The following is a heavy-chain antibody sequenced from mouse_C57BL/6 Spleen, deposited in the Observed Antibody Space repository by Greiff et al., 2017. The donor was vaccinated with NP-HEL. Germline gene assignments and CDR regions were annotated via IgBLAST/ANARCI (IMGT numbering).Heavy chain of an antibody. CDR2: INPNNGGT. CDR3: ARSGSSGYVDWAY. J-gene: IGHJ3*01. CDR1: GYTFTDYN. D-gene: IGHD3-2*02. Sequence: EVQLQQSGPELVKPGASVKMSCKASGYTFTDYNMHWVKQSHGKSLEWIGYINPNNGGTSYNQKFKGKATLTVNKSSSTAYMELRSLTSEDSAVYYCARSGSSGYVDWAYWGQGTLVTVSA. V-gene: IGHV1-22*01.